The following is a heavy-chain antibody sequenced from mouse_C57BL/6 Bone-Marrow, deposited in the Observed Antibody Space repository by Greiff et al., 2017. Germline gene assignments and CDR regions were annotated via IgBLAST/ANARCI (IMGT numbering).Heavy chain of an antibody. D-gene: IGHD2-3*01. Sequence: VQLKESGGGLVKPGGSLKLSCAASGFTFSSYAMSWVRQTPEKRLEWVATISDGGSYTYYPDNVKGRFTISRDNAKNNLYLQMSHLKSEDTAMYYCARDTDGYYVPFAYWGQGTLVTVSA. CDR3: ARDTDGYYVPFAY. CDR1: GFTFSSYA. J-gene: IGHJ3*01. CDR2: ISDGGSYT. V-gene: IGHV5-4*01.